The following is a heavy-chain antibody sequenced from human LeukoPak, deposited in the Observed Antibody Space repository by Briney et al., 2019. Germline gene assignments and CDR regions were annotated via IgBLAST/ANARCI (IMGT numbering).Heavy chain of an antibody. V-gene: IGHV4-39*01. J-gene: IGHJ5*02. CDR1: GGSISSSSHY. Sequence: SETLSLTCTVSGGSISSSSHYWGWIRQPPGRGLEWIGSIYYSGSAYYNPSLKSRVTISVDTSKNQFSLKLSSVSAADTAVYHCARHIVVVSTPADWFDPWGQGTLVTVSS. CDR2: IYYSGSA. CDR3: ARHIVVVSTPADWFDP. D-gene: IGHD2-21*01.